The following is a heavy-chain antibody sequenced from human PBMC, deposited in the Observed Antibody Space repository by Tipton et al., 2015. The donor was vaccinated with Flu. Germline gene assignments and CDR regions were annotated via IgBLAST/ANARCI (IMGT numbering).Heavy chain of an antibody. CDR1: GGSINSYY. D-gene: IGHD1-26*01. J-gene: IGHJ6*02. CDR3: VQDHSAYYYYYGMDV. V-gene: IGHV4-4*07. Sequence: TLSLTCTVSGGSINSYYWSWIRQSAGKGLEWIGRIYSSGSTNYNPSLKSRVTMSVDTSKNQFSLKMSSVTAADTAVYYCVQDHSAYYYYYGMDVWGQGATVTVSS. CDR2: IYSSGST.